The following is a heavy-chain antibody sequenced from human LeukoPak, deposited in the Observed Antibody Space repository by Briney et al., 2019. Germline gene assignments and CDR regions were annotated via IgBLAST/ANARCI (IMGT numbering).Heavy chain of an antibody. V-gene: IGHV4-34*01. CDR2: INHSGST. CDR1: GGSFCGYY. D-gene: IGHD6-13*01. Sequence: SETLSLTCAVYGGSFCGYYWSWIRQPPGKGLEWIGEINHSGSTNYNPSLKSRVTISVDTSKNQFSLKLSSVTAADTAVYYCASHRRYSSSWAEYFQHWGQGTLVTVSS. CDR3: ASHRRYSSSWAEYFQH. J-gene: IGHJ1*01.